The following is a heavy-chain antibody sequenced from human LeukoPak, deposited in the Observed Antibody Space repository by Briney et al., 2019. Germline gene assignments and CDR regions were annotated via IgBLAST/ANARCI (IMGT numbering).Heavy chain of an antibody. Sequence: PSETLSLTCSVSGGSITATDFDWAWIRQPPGQALEWIATISSSGKSYYNPYFMSRVTISVDTSKNQFSLDVTSVTAADTGLFSCARFKGGPGFDYGGRGVLVIVS. CDR3: ARFKGGPGFDY. CDR2: ISSSGKS. CDR1: GGSITATDFD. D-gene: IGHD1-26*01. V-gene: IGHV4-39*01. J-gene: IGHJ4*02.